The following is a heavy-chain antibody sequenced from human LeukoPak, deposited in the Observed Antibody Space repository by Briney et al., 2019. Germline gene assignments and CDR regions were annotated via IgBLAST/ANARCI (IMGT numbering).Heavy chain of an antibody. CDR1: GGSICSSSYY. CDR2: IYYSGST. J-gene: IGHJ5*02. Sequence: SETLSLTCTVSGGSICSSSYYWGWIRQPPGKGLGWIGSIYYSGSTYYNPSLKSRVTISVDTSKNQFSLKLSSVTAADTAVYYCARHHYDFWSGYPNWFDPWGQGTLVTVSS. CDR3: ARHHYDFWSGYPNWFDP. V-gene: IGHV4-39*01. D-gene: IGHD3-3*01.